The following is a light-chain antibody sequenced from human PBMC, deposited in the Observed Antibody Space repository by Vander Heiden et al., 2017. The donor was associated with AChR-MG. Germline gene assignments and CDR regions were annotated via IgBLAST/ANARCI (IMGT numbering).Light chain of an antibody. J-gene: IGLJ2*01. V-gene: IGLV3-19*01. CDR2: GKN. CDR1: SLRNYY. CDR3: NSRDSSGDHVV. Sequence: SSELPPHPAVSVALGQTVRITCQGDSLRNYYANWYQQMPGQAPVLVIFGKNNRPSGIPDRFSGSSSGNTASLTITGAQAEDEADYYCNSRDSSGDHVVFGGGTKLTVL.